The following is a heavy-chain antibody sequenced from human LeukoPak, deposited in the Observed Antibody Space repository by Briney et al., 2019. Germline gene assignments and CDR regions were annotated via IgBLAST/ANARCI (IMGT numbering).Heavy chain of an antibody. CDR2: VYHTGST. J-gene: IGHJ6*03. V-gene: IGHV4-38-2*02. CDR1: DYSISADYF. Sequence: SETLSLTCTVSDYSISADYFWGWIRQPPGKGLEWIGSVYHTGSTSYNPSLQSRLTISVDTSKNQFSLQLSSVTAADTALYYCARGLGPTNWHYYMDVWGKGTTVTVSS. CDR3: ARGLGPTNWHYYMDV. D-gene: IGHD3/OR15-3a*01.